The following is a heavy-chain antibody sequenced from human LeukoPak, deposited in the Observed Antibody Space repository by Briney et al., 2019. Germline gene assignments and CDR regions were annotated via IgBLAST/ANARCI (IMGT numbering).Heavy chain of an antibody. CDR3: ARDALGSIAVATKGFDY. CDR1: GGSISSSSYY. J-gene: IGHJ4*02. Sequence: PSETLSLTCTVSGGSISSSSYYWGWIRQPPGKGLEWIGSIYYSGSTYYNPSLKSRVTISVDTSKNQFSLKLSSVTAADTAVYYCARDALGSIAVATKGFDYWGQGTLVTVSS. V-gene: IGHV4-39*07. D-gene: IGHD6-19*01. CDR2: IYYSGST.